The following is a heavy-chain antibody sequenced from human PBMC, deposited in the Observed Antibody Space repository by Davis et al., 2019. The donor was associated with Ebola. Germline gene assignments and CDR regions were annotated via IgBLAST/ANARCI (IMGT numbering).Heavy chain of an antibody. CDR3: ARDRGYCSGGSCYSSYYYYGMDV. CDR2: IYSGGST. V-gene: IGHV3-53*01. D-gene: IGHD2-15*01. CDR1: GFTVSSNY. J-gene: IGHJ6*04. Sequence: GESLKISCAASGFTVSSNYMSWVRQAPGKGLEWVSVIYSGGSTYYADSVKGRFTISRDNAKNSLYLQMNSLRAEDTAVYYCARDRGYCSGGSCYSSYYYYGMDVWGKGTTVTVSS.